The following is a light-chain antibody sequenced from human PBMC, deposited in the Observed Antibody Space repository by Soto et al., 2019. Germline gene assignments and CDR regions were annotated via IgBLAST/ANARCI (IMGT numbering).Light chain of an antibody. J-gene: IGKJ1*01. Sequence: DIVSTQSPGTLSLSTWERATLSCRASEIVSSGFLAWYQQKPGQAPRLLIYNASSRATGIPDRFGGSGSGTDFTLTISRLEPEDFAVYYCQQYGRSPQTVGQGTKVDIK. CDR1: EIVSSGF. CDR3: QQYGRSPQT. V-gene: IGKV3-20*01. CDR2: NAS.